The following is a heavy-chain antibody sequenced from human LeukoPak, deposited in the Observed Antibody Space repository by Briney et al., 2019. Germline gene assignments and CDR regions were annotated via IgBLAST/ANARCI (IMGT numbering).Heavy chain of an antibody. CDR1: GGSISSSSYY. CDR2: IYYSGDT. J-gene: IGHJ4*02. D-gene: IGHD6-19*01. V-gene: IGHV4-39*07. CDR3: ARETTLTGYSSGLGFNY. Sequence: SETLSLTCTVSGGSISSSSYYWGWIRQPPGKGLEWIGNIYYSGDTNYNPSLKSRVTMSVDSSKNQFSLKLTSVTAADTAVYYCARETTLTGYSSGLGFNYWGQGTLVTVSS.